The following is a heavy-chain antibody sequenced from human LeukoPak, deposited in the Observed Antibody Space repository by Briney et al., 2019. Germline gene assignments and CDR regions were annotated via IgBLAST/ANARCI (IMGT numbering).Heavy chain of an antibody. J-gene: IGHJ6*02. CDR3: ARDRGLYYYDSSAYYPYGMDV. CDR2: ISSSSNYI. Sequence: GGTLRLSCVASGFTFSSYSINWVRQAPGKGLEWVSSISSSSNYIYYADSVKGRFTISRDNAKNSLYLQMNSLRAEDTAVYYCARDRGLYYYDSSAYYPYGMDVRGQGTTVTVSS. V-gene: IGHV3-21*01. CDR1: GFTFSSYS. D-gene: IGHD3-22*01.